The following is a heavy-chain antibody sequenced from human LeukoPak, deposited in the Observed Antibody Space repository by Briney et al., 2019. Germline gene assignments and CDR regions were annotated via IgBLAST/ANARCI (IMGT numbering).Heavy chain of an antibody. D-gene: IGHD2/OR15-2a*01. J-gene: IGHJ5*02. CDR2: ISAYNGNT. CDR3: ARLRTTFDGKLNWFDP. CDR1: GYTFTTYA. V-gene: IGHV1-18*01. Sequence: ASVKVSCKASGYTFTTYALNWVRQAPGQGLEWMGWISAYNGNTNYAQKLQGRVTMTTDTSTSTAYMELRSLRSDDTAVYYCARLRTTFDGKLNWFDPWGQGTLVTVSS.